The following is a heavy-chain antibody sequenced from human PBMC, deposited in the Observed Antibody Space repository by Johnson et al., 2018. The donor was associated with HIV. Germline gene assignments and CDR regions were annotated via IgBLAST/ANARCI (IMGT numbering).Heavy chain of an antibody. J-gene: IGHJ3*02. Sequence: QVQLVESGGGVVQPGGSLRLSCAASGFTFSSYGMHWVRQAPGKGLEWVAFIRHDGSNKYYQVSVNGRFTISRDNSKNMLYLQMNSLRAEDMAVYYCAIGLKLGSGDDAFDIWGQGTMVTVSS. D-gene: IGHD7-27*01. V-gene: IGHV3-30*02. CDR3: AIGLKLGSGDDAFDI. CDR1: GFTFSSYG. CDR2: IRHDGSNK.